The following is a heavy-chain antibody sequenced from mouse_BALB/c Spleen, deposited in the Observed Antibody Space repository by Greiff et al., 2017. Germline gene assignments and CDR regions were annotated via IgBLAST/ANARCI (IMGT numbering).Heavy chain of an antibody. D-gene: IGHD2-3*01. V-gene: IGHV3-8*02. CDR1: GDSITSGY. Sequence: DVQLQESGPSLVKPSQTLSLTCSVTGDSITSGYWNWIRKFPGNKLEYMGYISYSGSTYYNPSLKSRISITRDTSKNQYYLQLNSVTTEDTATYYCARYGGYDGYYWYFDVWGAGTTVTVSS. CDR3: ARYGGYDGYYWYFDV. J-gene: IGHJ1*01. CDR2: ISYSGST.